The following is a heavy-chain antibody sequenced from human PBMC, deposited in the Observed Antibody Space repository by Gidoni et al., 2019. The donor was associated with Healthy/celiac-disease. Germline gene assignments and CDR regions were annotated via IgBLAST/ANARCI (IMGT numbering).Heavy chain of an antibody. CDR2: ISGSGGST. D-gene: IGHD5-12*01. CDR1: GFTFSSYA. Sequence: EVQLLESGGGLVQPGGSLRLSCAASGFTFSSYAMSWVRQAPGKGREWVSAISGSGGSTYSADSVKGRFTISRDNSKNTLYLQMNSLRAEDTAVYYCAKRSDIVATITLDYWGQGTLVTVSS. J-gene: IGHJ4*02. V-gene: IGHV3-23*01. CDR3: AKRSDIVATITLDY.